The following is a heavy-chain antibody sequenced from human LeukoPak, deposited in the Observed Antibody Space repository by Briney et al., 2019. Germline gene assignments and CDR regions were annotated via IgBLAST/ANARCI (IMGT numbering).Heavy chain of an antibody. J-gene: IGHJ4*02. D-gene: IGHD3-3*01. Sequence: KTSETLSLTCTVSGYSISSGYYWGWIRQPPGKGLEWIGSIYATGSTYYNPSLKSRVTISVDTSKNQFSLNLSSVTAADTAVYYCARSTYYDFWSGYYNEAPFDYWGQGTLVTVSS. CDR1: GYSISSGYY. V-gene: IGHV4-38-2*02. CDR2: IYATGST. CDR3: ARSTYYDFWSGYYNEAPFDY.